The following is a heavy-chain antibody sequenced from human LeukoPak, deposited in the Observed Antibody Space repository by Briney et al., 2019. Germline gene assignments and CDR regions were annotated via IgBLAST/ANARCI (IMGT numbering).Heavy chain of an antibody. CDR2: TNHSGST. J-gene: IGHJ4*02. CDR3: ARRYYYDSSGYFYYFDY. CDR1: GGSFSGYY. Sequence: SETLSLTCAVYGGSFSGYYWSWIRQPPGKGLEWIGETNHSGSTNYSPSLKSRVTISLDTSKNQFSLKLSSVTAADTAVYYCARRYYYDSSGYFYYFDYWGQGTLVTVSS. V-gene: IGHV4-34*01. D-gene: IGHD3-22*01.